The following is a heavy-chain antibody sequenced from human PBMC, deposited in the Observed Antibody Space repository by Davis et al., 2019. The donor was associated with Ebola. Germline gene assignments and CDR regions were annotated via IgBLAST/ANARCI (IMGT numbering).Heavy chain of an antibody. J-gene: IGHJ6*02. V-gene: IGHV3-30*02. CDR3: AKDWRYDSRQRKSYYYGMDV. Sequence: PGGSLRLSCAASGFIFSSYVMHWVRQAPGKGLEWLALIRHDGTGKSFAKSVKGRFTISRDNSKNSLSLQMNSLRSEDTAVYYCAKDWRYDSRQRKSYYYGMDVWGQGTTVTVSS. CDR2: IRHDGTGK. D-gene: IGHD3-22*01. CDR1: GFIFSSYV.